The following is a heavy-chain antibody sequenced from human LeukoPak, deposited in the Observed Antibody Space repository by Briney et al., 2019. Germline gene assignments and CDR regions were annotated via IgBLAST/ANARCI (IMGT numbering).Heavy chain of an antibody. CDR3: AGDGLYYYDSSGFDY. J-gene: IGHJ4*02. Sequence: GASVKVSCKASGYTFTDYYMNWVRQAPGQGLEWVGWINPNSGGTNYAQKFQGRVTMTRDTSIRTAYMELSRLRSDDTAVYYCAGDGLYYYDSSGFDYWGQGTLVTVSS. V-gene: IGHV1-2*02. CDR1: GYTFTDYY. CDR2: INPNSGGT. D-gene: IGHD3-22*01.